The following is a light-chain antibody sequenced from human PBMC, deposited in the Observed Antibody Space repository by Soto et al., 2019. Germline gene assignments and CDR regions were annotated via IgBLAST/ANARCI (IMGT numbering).Light chain of an antibody. V-gene: IGLV2-14*03. CDR2: DVS. CDR1: NSDVGAYNY. Sequence: QSALTQPXSVSGSPGQSXIIXCTGTNSDVGAYNYVSWYQQHPGKAPKVLLYDVSNRPSGVSNRFSSSKSGXXXXXXXSGLQXXDEADXYCXSYTXGSXPYVF. CDR3: XSYTXGSXPYV. J-gene: IGLJ1*01.